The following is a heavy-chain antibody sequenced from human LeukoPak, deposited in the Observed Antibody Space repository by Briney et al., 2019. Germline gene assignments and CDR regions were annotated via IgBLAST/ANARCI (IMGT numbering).Heavy chain of an antibody. J-gene: IGHJ4*02. V-gene: IGHV4-38-2*02. CDR2: IYHSGST. D-gene: IGHD2-15*01. Sequence: TSETLSLTCTVSGYSISRGYYWGWFRQPPGKGLEWIGSIYHSGSTYYNPSLKSRVTISVDTSKNQFSLKLSSVTAADTAVYYCARRGCSGGSCKRKGYYFDYWGQGTLVTVSS. CDR1: GYSISRGYY. CDR3: ARRGCSGGSCKRKGYYFDY.